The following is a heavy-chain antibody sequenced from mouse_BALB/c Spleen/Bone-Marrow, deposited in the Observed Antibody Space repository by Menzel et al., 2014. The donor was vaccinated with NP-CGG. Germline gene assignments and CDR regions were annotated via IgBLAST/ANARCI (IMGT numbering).Heavy chain of an antibody. CDR1: GFTFSNFG. CDR2: VSTGSTII. Sequence: VQLKESGGGLVQPGGSRKLSCAASGFTFSNFGMHWFRQSPEKGLEWVALVSTGSTIIYYADTVKGRFTISRDNPENTLFLQMTSLRSEDTAIYYCARSHFYGNYFDYWGQGTTLTVSS. V-gene: IGHV5-17*02. D-gene: IGHD2-1*01. CDR3: ARSHFYGNYFDY. J-gene: IGHJ2*01.